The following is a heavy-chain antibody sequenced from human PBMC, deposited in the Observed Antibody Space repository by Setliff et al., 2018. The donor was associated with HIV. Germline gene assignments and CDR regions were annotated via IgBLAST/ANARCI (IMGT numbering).Heavy chain of an antibody. Sequence: LSLSCAMSGFTFSDYNIYWVRQSPAKGLEWVALIWIDGNRKEYADSVKGRFTISRDNSKNTVYLQMSTLRAEDTAIYSCATLARFAPDYWSQGTQVTVS. J-gene: IGHJ4*02. CDR3: ATLARFAPDY. V-gene: IGHV3-33*01. CDR2: IWIDGNRK. CDR1: GFTFSDYN.